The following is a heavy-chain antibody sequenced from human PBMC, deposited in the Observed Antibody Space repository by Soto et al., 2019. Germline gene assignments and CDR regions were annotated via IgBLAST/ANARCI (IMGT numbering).Heavy chain of an antibody. CDR2: ISYDGSNK. J-gene: IGHJ6*02. V-gene: IGHV3-30*18. CDR1: GFTFSSYG. CDR3: AKDQVRRSSGWYDYYYYGMDV. Sequence: AGGSLRLSCAASGFTFSSYGMHWVRQAPGKGLEWVAVISYDGSNKYYADSVKGRFTISRDNSKNTLYLQMNSLRAEDTAVYYCAKDQVRRSSGWYDYYYYGMDVWGQGTTVTVSS. D-gene: IGHD6-19*01.